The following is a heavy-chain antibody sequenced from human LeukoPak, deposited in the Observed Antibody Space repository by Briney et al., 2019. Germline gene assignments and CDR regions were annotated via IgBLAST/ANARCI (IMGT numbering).Heavy chain of an antibody. D-gene: IGHD5-24*01. V-gene: IGHV3-23*01. Sequence: PGGSLRLSCAASGFTFSSYAMSWVRQAPGKGLEWVSAISGSGGSTYYADSVKGRFTISRDNSKNTLYLQMNSLRAEDTAVYYCAKDHRGNSVEMATINYWGQGTLVTVSS. CDR1: GFTFSSYA. CDR3: AKDHRGNSVEMATINY. CDR2: ISGSGGST. J-gene: IGHJ4*02.